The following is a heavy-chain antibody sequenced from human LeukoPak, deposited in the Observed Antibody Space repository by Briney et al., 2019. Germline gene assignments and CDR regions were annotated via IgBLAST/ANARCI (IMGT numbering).Heavy chain of an antibody. CDR2: INPNSGFT. Sequence: ASVKVSCKASGYPFTGYYLHWVRQAPGQGLEWMGWINPNSGFTNYAQKFQGRVTMTRDTSINTAYMELRRVRSDDTAVYYCAKSAQYSSAWFTGSFDYWGQGTLVTVSS. J-gene: IGHJ4*02. D-gene: IGHD6-13*01. V-gene: IGHV1-2*02. CDR3: AKSAQYSSAWFTGSFDY. CDR1: GYPFTGYY.